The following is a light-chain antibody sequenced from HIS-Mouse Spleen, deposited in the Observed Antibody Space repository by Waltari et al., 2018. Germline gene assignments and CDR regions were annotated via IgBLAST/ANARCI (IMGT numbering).Light chain of an antibody. V-gene: IGLV3-10*01. CDR2: EDS. CDR3: YSTDSSGNHRV. Sequence: SYELTQPPSVSVSPGQTARITCSGDALPKTYAYWYQQKSGQAPWLVIYEDSQPPSGIPERYAGSRSGTMATLTISGAQVEDEADYYCYSTDSSGNHRVFGGGTKLTVL. CDR1: ALPKTY. J-gene: IGLJ2*01.